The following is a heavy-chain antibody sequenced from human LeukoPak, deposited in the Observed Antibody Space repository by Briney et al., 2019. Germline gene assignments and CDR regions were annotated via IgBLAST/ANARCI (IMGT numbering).Heavy chain of an antibody. V-gene: IGHV4-4*07. CDR3: ASLAVAGTDDY. CDR1: GASINSYY. CDR2: IYNSGSP. Sequence: SETLSLTCTVSGASINSYYWSWVRQPAGKGLEWIGRIYNSGSPNYNPSLKSRVIMSVDTSKNQFSLKLSSVTAADTAVYYCASLAVAGTDDYWGQGTLVTVSS. D-gene: IGHD6-19*01. J-gene: IGHJ4*02.